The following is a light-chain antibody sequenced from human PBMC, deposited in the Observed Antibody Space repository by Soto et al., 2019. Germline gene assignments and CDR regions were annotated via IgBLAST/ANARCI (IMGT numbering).Light chain of an antibody. CDR3: QQDYTTPYT. Sequence: DIVMTQFPDSLTVPLGERATINCKSSQSVLYSSNNKSYLAWYQHKPGQPPKVLIYWASTRESGVPDRFSGSGSGTDFTLTISSLQADDVAVYYCQQDYTTPYTFGQGTKREIK. V-gene: IGKV4-1*01. J-gene: IGKJ2*01. CDR1: QSVLYSSNNKSY. CDR2: WAS.